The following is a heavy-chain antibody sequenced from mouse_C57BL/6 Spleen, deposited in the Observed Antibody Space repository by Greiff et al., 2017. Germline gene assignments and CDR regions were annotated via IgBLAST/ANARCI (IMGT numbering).Heavy chain of an antibody. D-gene: IGHD3-3*01. V-gene: IGHV5-16*01. CDR1: GFTFSDYY. CDR2: INYDGSST. CDR3: AREGLRNYFDY. Sequence: EVKLVESEGGLVQPGSSMKLSCTASGFTFSDYYMAWVRQVPEKGLEWVANINYDGSSTYYLDSLKSRFIISRDNAKNMLYLQMSSLKSEDTATYYCAREGLRNYFDYWGQGTTLTVSS. J-gene: IGHJ2*01.